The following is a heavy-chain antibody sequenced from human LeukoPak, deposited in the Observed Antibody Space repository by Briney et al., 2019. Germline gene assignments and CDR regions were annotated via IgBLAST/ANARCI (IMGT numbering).Heavy chain of an antibody. Sequence: GASVKVSCKASGYTFTGYYMHWVRQAPGQGLEWMGRINPNSGGTNYAQKFQGRVTMTRDTSISTAYMELSRLRSDDTAVYYCARDPRGDQYCSSTSCHLGWFDPWGQGTLVTVSS. CDR1: GYTFTGYY. D-gene: IGHD2-2*01. CDR3: ARDPRGDQYCSSTSCHLGWFDP. V-gene: IGHV1-2*06. J-gene: IGHJ5*02. CDR2: INPNSGGT.